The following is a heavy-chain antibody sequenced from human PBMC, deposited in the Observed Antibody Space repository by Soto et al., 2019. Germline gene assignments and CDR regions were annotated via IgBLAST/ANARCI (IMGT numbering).Heavy chain of an antibody. D-gene: IGHD3-10*01. Sequence: QVQLVQSGAEVKKPGSSVKVSCKASGGTFCSDTISWVRQAPGQGLEWMGRIIPILGIANYAQKFQGRVTITADKSTSTAYMELSSLRSEDTAVYYCALITRITTDYWGQATLVTVSS. V-gene: IGHV1-69*02. J-gene: IGHJ4*02. CDR2: IIPILGIA. CDR3: ALITRITTDY. CDR1: GGTFCSDT.